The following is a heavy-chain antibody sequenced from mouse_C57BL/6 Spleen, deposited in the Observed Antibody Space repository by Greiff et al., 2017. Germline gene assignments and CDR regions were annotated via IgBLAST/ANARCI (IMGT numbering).Heavy chain of an antibody. CDR3: ARRGITTVVATGGDYFDY. Sequence: VQLQQSGPELVKPGASVKISCKASGYTFTDYYMNWVKQSHGKSLEWIGDINPNNGGTSYNQKFKGKATLTVDKSSSTAYMELRSLTSEDSAVYYWARRGITTVVATGGDYFDYWGQGTTLTVSS. CDR1: GYTFTDYY. CDR2: INPNNGGT. D-gene: IGHD1-1*01. V-gene: IGHV1-26*01. J-gene: IGHJ2*01.